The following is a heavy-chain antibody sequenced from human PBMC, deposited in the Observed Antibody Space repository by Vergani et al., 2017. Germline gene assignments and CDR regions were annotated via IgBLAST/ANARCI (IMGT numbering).Heavy chain of an antibody. Sequence: QVQLVQSGAEVKKPGASVKVSCKASGYTFTSYGISWVRQAPGQGLEWMGWISAYNGNTNYAQKLQGRVTMTPDTSTSTAYMELRSLRSDDTAVYYCAGNPDFWSASRNLEFDYWGQGTLVTVSS. D-gene: IGHD3-3*01. V-gene: IGHV1-18*01. CDR3: AGNPDFWSASRNLEFDY. CDR2: ISAYNGNT. CDR1: GYTFTSYG. J-gene: IGHJ4*02.